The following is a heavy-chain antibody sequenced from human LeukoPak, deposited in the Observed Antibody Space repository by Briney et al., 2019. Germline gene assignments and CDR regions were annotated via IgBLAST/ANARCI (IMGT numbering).Heavy chain of an antibody. Sequence: SETLSLTCTVSGDSISSYYWSRIRQPPAEGLEWIGYIYYSGSTNYHPSLKSRVTMSVDTSKNQFSLNLSSVTAADTAVYYCARGATAYYFDYWGQGTLVTVSS. CDR2: IYYSGST. D-gene: IGHD2-15*01. CDR1: GDSISSYY. CDR3: ARGATAYYFDY. J-gene: IGHJ4*02. V-gene: IGHV4-59*13.